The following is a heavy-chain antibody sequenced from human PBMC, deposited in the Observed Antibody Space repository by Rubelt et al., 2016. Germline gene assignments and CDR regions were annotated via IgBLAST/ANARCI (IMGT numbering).Heavy chain of an antibody. J-gene: IGHJ4*02. V-gene: IGHV1-2*02. CDR3: ARAQYSSGHEDY. CDR2: GGT. Sequence: GGTNYALKFQGRVTMTRDTSISTAYMELSSLRSEYTAVYYCARAQYSSGHEDYWGQGTLVTVSS. D-gene: IGHD6-19*01.